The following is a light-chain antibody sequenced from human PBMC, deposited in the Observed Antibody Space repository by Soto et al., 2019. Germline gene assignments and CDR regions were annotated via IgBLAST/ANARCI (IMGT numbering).Light chain of an antibody. J-gene: IGLJ2*01. CDR2: EGS. CDR1: SYNL. V-gene: IGLV2-23*01. CDR3: SSYAGAVV. Sequence: QSALTQPASVSGSPGQSITISCTSYNLVSWYQNHPGKAPKLTIYEGSHRPSGVSDRCFGSKSGNTASLTIYGLQAEDEADYYCSSYAGAVVFGGGTKLTVL.